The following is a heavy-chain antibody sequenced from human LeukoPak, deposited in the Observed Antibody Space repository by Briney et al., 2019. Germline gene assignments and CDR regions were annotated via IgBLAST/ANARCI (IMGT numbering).Heavy chain of an antibody. CDR2: ISGYNNNT. J-gene: IGHJ5*02. CDR3: ARADTYYYLYWFDP. CDR1: GYNITRYG. Sequence: GASVKVSCKASGYNITRYGISWVRQAPGQGLEWMGWISGYNNNTNYAQKFQGRITMTTDTSTAYMELRSLTSDDTAVYYCARADTYYYLYWFDPWGQGTLVTVSS. V-gene: IGHV1-18*01. D-gene: IGHD3-10*01.